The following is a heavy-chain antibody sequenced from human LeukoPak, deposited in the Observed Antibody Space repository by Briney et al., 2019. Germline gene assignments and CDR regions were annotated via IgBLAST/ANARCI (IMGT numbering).Heavy chain of an antibody. Sequence: SETLSLTCDVYGGSFSGYYWSWIRQPPGKGLEWIGEIKHSGSTNYNPSLKSRVTISVDTSKNQFSLKLSSVTAADTAVYYCARFAPYSSSWYFDYWGQGTLVTVSS. CDR3: ARFAPYSSSWYFDY. J-gene: IGHJ4*02. CDR2: IKHSGST. CDR1: GGSFSGYY. D-gene: IGHD6-13*01. V-gene: IGHV4-34*01.